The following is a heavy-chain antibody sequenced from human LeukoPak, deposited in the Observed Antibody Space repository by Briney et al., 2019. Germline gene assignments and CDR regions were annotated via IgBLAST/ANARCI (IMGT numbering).Heavy chain of an antibody. V-gene: IGHV7-4-1*02. CDR3: ARDASLGYCSSTSCSYFDY. CDR1: GYTFTSYA. CDR2: INTNTGNP. Sequence: ASVKVSCKASGYTFTSYAMHWVRQAPGQGLEWMGWINTNTGNPTYAQGFTGRFVFSLDTSVSTAYLQISSLKAEDTAVYYCARDASLGYCSSTSCSYFDYWGQGTLVTVSS. J-gene: IGHJ4*02. D-gene: IGHD2-2*01.